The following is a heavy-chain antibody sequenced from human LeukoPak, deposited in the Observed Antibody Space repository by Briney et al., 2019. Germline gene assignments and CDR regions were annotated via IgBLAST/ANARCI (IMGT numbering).Heavy chain of an antibody. V-gene: IGHV4-30-2*01. CDR1: GGSISSGGYS. Sequence: PSETLSLTCAVSGGSISSGGYSWSWIRQPPGKGLEWIGYIYHSGSTYYNPSLKSRVTISVDRSKNQFSLKLSSVTAADTAVYYCVRETATYYYDSRGYYRQIEVFDIWGQGTPVIVSS. CDR2: IYHSGST. CDR3: VRETATYYYDSRGYYRQIEVFDI. D-gene: IGHD3-22*01. J-gene: IGHJ3*02.